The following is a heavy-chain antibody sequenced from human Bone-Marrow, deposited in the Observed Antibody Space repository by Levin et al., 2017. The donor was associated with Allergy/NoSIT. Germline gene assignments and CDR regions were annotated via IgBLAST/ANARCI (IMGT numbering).Heavy chain of an antibody. CDR2: ISSSGSTI. CDR3: ARYFVRRYFDL. J-gene: IGHJ2*01. Sequence: LSLPCAASGFTFSSYEMNWVRQAPGKGLEWVSYISSSGSTIYYADSVKGRFTISRDNAKNSLYLQMNSLRAEDTAVYYCARYFVRRYFDLWGRGTLVTVSS. D-gene: IGHD3-16*02. CDR1: GFTFSSYE. V-gene: IGHV3-48*03.